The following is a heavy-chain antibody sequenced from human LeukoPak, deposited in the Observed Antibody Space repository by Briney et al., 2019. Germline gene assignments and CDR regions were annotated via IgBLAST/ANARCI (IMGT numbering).Heavy chain of an antibody. J-gene: IGHJ4*02. CDR2: IDGSGATT. CDR3: AKYFYASGTYSLDS. Sequence: GGSLRLSCEASGFTFKNYAMTWVRQAPPKGLEWVAAIDGSGATTYYADSVQGRFTISRDNSKNTLYLQMNSLKGDDTATYYCAKYFYASGTYSLDSWGQGTLVTVSS. V-gene: IGHV3-23*01. CDR1: GFTFKNYA. D-gene: IGHD3-10*01.